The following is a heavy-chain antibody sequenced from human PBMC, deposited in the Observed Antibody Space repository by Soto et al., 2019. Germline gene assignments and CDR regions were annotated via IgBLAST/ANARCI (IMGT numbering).Heavy chain of an antibody. D-gene: IGHD4-4*01. CDR3: ARAPATLPTGRPYNWFDP. CDR2: TYYRSKWYN. J-gene: IGHJ5*02. CDR1: GDSVSSNSAA. Sequence: QVQLQQSGPGLVKPSQTLSLTCAISGDSVSSNSAAWNWIRQSPSRGLEWLGRTYYRSKWYNDYAVSVKSQITINPDTSKNQFSLQLNSVTPEDTAVYYCARAPATLPTGRPYNWFDPWGQGTLVTVSS. V-gene: IGHV6-1*01.